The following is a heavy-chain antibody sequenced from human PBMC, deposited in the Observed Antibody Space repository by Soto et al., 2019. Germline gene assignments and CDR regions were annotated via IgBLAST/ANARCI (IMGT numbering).Heavy chain of an antibody. Sequence: EVQLVESGGGLVKPGGSLRLSCAASGFTFSSYSMNWVRQAPGKGLEWVSSISSSSSYIYYADSVKGRFTISRDNAKNXLDLQMNSLRAEDTAVYYCASGPWWFGAYDNWFDPWGQGTLVTVSS. CDR1: GFTFSSYS. CDR3: ASGPWWFGAYDNWFDP. D-gene: IGHD3-10*01. CDR2: ISSSSSYI. V-gene: IGHV3-21*01. J-gene: IGHJ5*02.